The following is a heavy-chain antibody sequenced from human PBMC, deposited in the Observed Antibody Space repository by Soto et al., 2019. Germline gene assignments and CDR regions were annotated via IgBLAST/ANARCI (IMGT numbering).Heavy chain of an antibody. CDR2: IYWDDAK. D-gene: IGHD1-26*01. Sequence: QITLKESGPTLVKPTQTLTVTCTFSGFSLSTSRVGVGWIRQPPGKALEWLAVIYWDDAKTYRPSLKSRLTITKDTSKNQVALTMTNMDPVDTATYYCAHAYGGRSLYWGQGTLVTVSS. CDR3: AHAYGGRSLY. V-gene: IGHV2-5*02. J-gene: IGHJ4*02. CDR1: GFSLSTSRVG.